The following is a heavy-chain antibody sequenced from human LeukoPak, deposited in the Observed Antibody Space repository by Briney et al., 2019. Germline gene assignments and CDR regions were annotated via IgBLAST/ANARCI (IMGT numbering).Heavy chain of an antibody. D-gene: IGHD3-9*01. CDR2: IYYSGST. Sequence: SETLSLTCTVSGGSISSYYWSWIRQPPGKGLEWIGYIYYSGSTNYNPSLKSRVTISVDTSKNQFSLKLSSVTAADTAVYYCARGDHFDWSPYFDYWGQGTLVTVSS. V-gene: IGHV4-59*01. CDR1: GGSISSYY. CDR3: ARGDHFDWSPYFDY. J-gene: IGHJ4*02.